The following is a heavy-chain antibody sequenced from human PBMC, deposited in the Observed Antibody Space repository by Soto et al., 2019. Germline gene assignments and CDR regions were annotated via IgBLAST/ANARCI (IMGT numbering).Heavy chain of an antibody. Sequence: EVQLVESGGGLVQPGGSLRLSCAASGFTFSSYWMHWVRQAPGKGLVWVSRINSDGSSTSYADSVKGRFTISRDNAKNTLYLQMNSLRAEDTAVYYCARRGLRVTTPYCSGGSCYSGVGSAFDIWGQGTMVTVSS. CDR3: ARRGLRVTTPYCSGGSCYSGVGSAFDI. J-gene: IGHJ3*02. CDR2: INSDGSST. CDR1: GFTFSSYW. V-gene: IGHV3-74*01. D-gene: IGHD2-15*01.